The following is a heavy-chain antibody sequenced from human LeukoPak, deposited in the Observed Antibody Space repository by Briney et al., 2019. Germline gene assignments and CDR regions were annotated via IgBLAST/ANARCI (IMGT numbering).Heavy chain of an antibody. V-gene: IGHV3-7*01. D-gene: IGHD3-22*01. CDR3: ARDQRTYYYDSSGSYSDY. J-gene: IGHJ4*02. Sequence: GGSLRLSCAASGFTFSSYWMSWVRQAPGKGLEWVANIKQDGSEKYYVDSVKGRFTISRDNAKNSLYLQMNSLRAEDTAVYYCARDQRTYYYDSSGSYSDYWGQGTLVTVSS. CDR1: GFTFSSYW. CDR2: IKQDGSEK.